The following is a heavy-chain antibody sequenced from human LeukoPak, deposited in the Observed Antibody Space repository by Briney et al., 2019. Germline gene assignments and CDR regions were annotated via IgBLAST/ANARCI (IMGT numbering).Heavy chain of an antibody. D-gene: IGHD6-13*01. V-gene: IGHV1-18*01. CDR3: ARDTPQHLKRYDY. CDR2: INTHNGNT. J-gene: IGHJ4*02. CDR1: GYNFDKFG. Sequence: GASVKVSCKASGYNFDKFGIAWVRQAPGQGLEWMGWINTHNGNTKYAQQYQGRVTMTTHTSTSTVYMELRSLRSDDTAVYFCARDTPQHLKRYDYWGQGTQVTVSS.